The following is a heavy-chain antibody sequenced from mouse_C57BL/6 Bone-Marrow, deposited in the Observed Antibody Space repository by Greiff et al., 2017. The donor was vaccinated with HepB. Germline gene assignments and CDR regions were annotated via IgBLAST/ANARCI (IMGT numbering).Heavy chain of an antibody. CDR3: ALITTVVDY. CDR2: INPYNGGT. Sequence: VQLQQSGPVLVKPGASVKMSCKASGYTFTDYYMNWVKQSHGKSLEWIGVINPYNGGTSYNQKFKGKATLTVDKSSSTSYMELNSLTSEDSAVYYCALITTVVDYWGQGTTLTVSS. D-gene: IGHD1-1*01. CDR1: GYTFTDYY. V-gene: IGHV1-19*01. J-gene: IGHJ2*01.